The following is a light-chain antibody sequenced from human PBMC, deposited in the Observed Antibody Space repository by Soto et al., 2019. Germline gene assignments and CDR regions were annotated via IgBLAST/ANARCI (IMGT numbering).Light chain of an antibody. J-gene: IGKJ5*01. Sequence: IVLIQSPFTRSLSLCARATLSCSASQSVRTYFAWYQVKPGHAPRLLIYAASSRASAVLARFSGSGSGTDFTPPISSIEHEDFSLYYCQQRRSWPPITFGQGTRLEIK. CDR3: QQRRSWPPIT. CDR1: QSVRTY. CDR2: AAS. V-gene: IGKV3-11*01.